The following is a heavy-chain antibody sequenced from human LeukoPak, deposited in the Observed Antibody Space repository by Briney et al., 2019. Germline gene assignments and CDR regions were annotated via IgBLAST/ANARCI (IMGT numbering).Heavy chain of an antibody. J-gene: IGHJ3*02. D-gene: IGHD1-26*01. CDR1: GFPLGDYS. V-gene: IGHV3-9*01. Sequence: GGSPRLSFAAPGFPLGDYSMHWGRQGPGEGLGWGSGISWNSGSIGYADSVKGRFTISRDNAKNSLYLQMNSLRAEDTALYYCAKDGGSYNLYAFNIWGQGTMVTVSS. CDR3: AKDGGSYNLYAFNI. CDR2: ISWNSGSI.